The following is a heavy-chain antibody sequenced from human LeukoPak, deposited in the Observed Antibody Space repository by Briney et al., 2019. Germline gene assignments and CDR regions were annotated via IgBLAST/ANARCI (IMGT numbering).Heavy chain of an antibody. Sequence: SETLSLTCTVSGYSISSGYYWGWIRQPPGKGLEWIGSIYQSGSTYYNPSLKSRVTISVDTSKNQFSLKLSSVTAADTAVYYCARSYCSSTSCYADVTDWFDPWGQGTLVTVSS. CDR2: IYQSGST. V-gene: IGHV4-38-2*02. J-gene: IGHJ5*02. CDR1: GYSISSGYY. D-gene: IGHD2-2*01. CDR3: ARSYCSSTSCYADVTDWFDP.